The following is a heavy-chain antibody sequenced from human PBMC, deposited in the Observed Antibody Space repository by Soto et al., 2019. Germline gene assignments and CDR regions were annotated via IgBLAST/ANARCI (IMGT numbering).Heavy chain of an antibody. J-gene: IGHJ4*02. Sequence: ETLRLSCAASGFTFSGYTMNWVRQAPGKGLEWVAVIGNSGDGTHYADSVKGRFTISRDNSKNTLYLQMESLRADDAAVYYCVKDVWVYWGQGVLVTVSS. D-gene: IGHD1-26*01. CDR3: VKDVWVY. CDR2: IGNSGDGT. V-gene: IGHV3-23*01. CDR1: GFTFSGYT.